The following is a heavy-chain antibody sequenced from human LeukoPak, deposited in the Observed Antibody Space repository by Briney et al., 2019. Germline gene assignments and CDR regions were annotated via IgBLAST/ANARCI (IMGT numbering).Heavy chain of an antibody. CDR3: AGGVAAYYFDY. D-gene: IGHD3-16*01. Sequence: PGGSLRLSCAASGFTFSSYAMTWVRQAPGKGLEWVSGISGSGDSTYYADSVKGRFTISRDNSKNTLYLQMNTLRADDTAVYYCAGGVAAYYFDYWGQGTLVTVSS. CDR2: ISGSGDST. J-gene: IGHJ4*02. CDR1: GFTFSSYA. V-gene: IGHV3-23*01.